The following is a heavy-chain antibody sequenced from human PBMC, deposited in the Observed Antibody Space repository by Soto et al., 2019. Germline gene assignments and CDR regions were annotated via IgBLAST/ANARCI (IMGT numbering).Heavy chain of an antibody. Sequence: ASVKVSCKASGYTFTSYDINWVRQATGQGLEWMGGFDPEDGEKIYAQKFQGRVTMTEDTSTDTAYMELSSLRSEDTAVYYCATIGYYYGSGSYPFDPWGQGTLVTVSS. V-gene: IGHV1-24*01. D-gene: IGHD3-10*01. CDR3: ATIGYYYGSGSYPFDP. CDR2: FDPEDGEK. J-gene: IGHJ5*02. CDR1: GYTFTSYD.